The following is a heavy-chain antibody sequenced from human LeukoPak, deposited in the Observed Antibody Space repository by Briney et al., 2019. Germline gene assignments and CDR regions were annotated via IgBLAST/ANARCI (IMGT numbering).Heavy chain of an antibody. D-gene: IGHD4-17*01. CDR3: ASCYDYGDYVPGCDY. Sequence: GGSLRLSCAASGFTFSSYSMNWVRQAPGKGLEWVSSISSSSSYIYYADSVKGRFTISRDNAKNSLYLQMNSLRAEDTAMYYCASCYDYGDYVPGCDYWGQGTLVTVSS. CDR2: ISSSSSYI. CDR1: GFTFSSYS. V-gene: IGHV3-21*01. J-gene: IGHJ4*02.